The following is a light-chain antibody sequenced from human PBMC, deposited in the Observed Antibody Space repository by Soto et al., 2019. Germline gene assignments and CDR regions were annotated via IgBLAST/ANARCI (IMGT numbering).Light chain of an antibody. CDR2: EVS. Sequence: QSVLPQPASVSGSPGQSITISCTGTSSDVGAYNYVSWYQQHPGKAPKLMIYEVSNRPSGVSSRFSGSKSGNTASLTISGLQAEDEADYYCSSYTISSTVVFGGGTQLTVL. J-gene: IGLJ2*01. CDR3: SSYTISSTVV. CDR1: SSDVGAYNY. V-gene: IGLV2-14*01.